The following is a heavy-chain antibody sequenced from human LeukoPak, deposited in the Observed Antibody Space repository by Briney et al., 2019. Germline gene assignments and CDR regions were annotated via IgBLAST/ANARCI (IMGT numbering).Heavy chain of an antibody. D-gene: IGHD2-2*01. CDR1: GYSFTSYW. CDR3: ARAAAKSFSFDY. Sequence: ASVKISCKGSGYSFTSYWIAWVRQAPGQGLEWMGIINPSGGSTSYAQKFQGRVTMTRDTSTSTVYMELSSLRSEDTAVYYCARAAAKSFSFDYWGQGTLVTVSS. J-gene: IGHJ4*02. CDR2: INPSGGST. V-gene: IGHV1-46*01.